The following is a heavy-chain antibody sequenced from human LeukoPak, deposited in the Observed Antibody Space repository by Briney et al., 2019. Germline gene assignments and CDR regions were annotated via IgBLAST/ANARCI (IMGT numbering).Heavy chain of an antibody. CDR3: ARYFDFWSGYYVDY. V-gene: IGHV1-2*02. Sequence: AASVKVSCKASGYTYTGYFIHWVRQAPGQGLEWVRWINPDSGVTSYAQKFQGRVTMTRDTSISTAYMELTRLTSDDTAVYYCARYFDFWSGYYVDYWGQGTLVTVSS. J-gene: IGHJ4*02. CDR2: INPDSGVT. D-gene: IGHD3-3*01. CDR1: GYTYTGYF.